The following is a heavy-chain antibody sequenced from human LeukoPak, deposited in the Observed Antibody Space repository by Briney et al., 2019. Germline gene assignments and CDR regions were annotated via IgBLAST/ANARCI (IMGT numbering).Heavy chain of an antibody. V-gene: IGHV1-8*01. J-gene: IGHJ3*02. CDR2: MNPNSGNT. D-gene: IGHD3-22*01. CDR3: ASPYYYDSSGYYYAFDI. CDR1: GYTFTSYD. Sequence: GASVKVSCKASGYTFTSYDINWVRQATGQGLEWMGWMNPNSGNTGYAQKFQGRVTMTGDTSISTAYMELSRLRSDDTAVYYCASPYYYDSSGYYYAFDIWGQGTMVTVSS.